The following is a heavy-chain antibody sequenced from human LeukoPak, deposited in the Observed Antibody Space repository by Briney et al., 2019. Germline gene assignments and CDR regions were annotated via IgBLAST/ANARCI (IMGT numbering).Heavy chain of an antibody. CDR2: ISGSGGGT. Sequence: PGGSLSLSCAASGFTFSSYAMSWVRQAPGEGLEWVSAISGSGGGTYYADSVKGRFTISRDNSKKMLYLQMNSLRAEDTALYYCAKMSRGVNDFDYWGQGTLATVSS. CDR3: AKMSRGVNDFDY. D-gene: IGHD3-10*01. J-gene: IGHJ4*02. CDR1: GFTFSSYA. V-gene: IGHV3-23*01.